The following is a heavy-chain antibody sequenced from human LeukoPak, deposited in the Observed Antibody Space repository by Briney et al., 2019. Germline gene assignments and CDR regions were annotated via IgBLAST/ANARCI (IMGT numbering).Heavy chain of an antibody. V-gene: IGHV3-23*01. Sequence: GGSLRLSCAASGFTFSSYAMSWVRQAPGKGLEWVSAISGRRGSTYYADSVKGRFTISRDNSKNTLYLQMNSLRAEDTAVYYCAKDLGYSSSWYSRFSYYYYGMDVWGQGTTVTVSS. D-gene: IGHD6-13*01. J-gene: IGHJ6*02. CDR1: GFTFSSYA. CDR2: ISGRRGST. CDR3: AKDLGYSSSWYSRFSYYYYGMDV.